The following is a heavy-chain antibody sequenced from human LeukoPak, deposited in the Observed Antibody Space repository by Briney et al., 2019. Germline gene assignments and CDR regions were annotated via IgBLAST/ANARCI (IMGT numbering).Heavy chain of an antibody. D-gene: IGHD3-9*01. CDR1: GGSVSGNTYY. V-gene: IGHV4-61*01. CDR3: ARLYYHTSRYYDF. CDR2: VSYTGIT. J-gene: IGHJ4*02. Sequence: SETLSLTCPVSGGSVSGNTYYWSWMRQPPGEGLEWIGYVSYTGITNYNPSLKSRVTISLDTSKNQFSLKMSSVTAADTAVYYCARLYYHTSRYYDFWGQGTLVTVSS.